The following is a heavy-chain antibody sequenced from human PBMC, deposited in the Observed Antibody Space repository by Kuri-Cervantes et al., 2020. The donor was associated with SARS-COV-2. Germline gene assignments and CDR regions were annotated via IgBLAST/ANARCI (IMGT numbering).Heavy chain of an antibody. J-gene: IGHJ5*02. Sequence: SVKVSCKASGSTFSGSAIQWVRQARGQRFEWIGWIVVGSGNTDYVREFQERVTITRDMSTTTVYMELSGLRSDDTAMYYCAPFYYRSINNWSDPWGQGTQVTVSS. CDR2: IVVGSGNT. CDR3: APFYYRSINNWSDP. V-gene: IGHV1-58*02. CDR1: GSTFSGSA. D-gene: IGHD3-10*01.